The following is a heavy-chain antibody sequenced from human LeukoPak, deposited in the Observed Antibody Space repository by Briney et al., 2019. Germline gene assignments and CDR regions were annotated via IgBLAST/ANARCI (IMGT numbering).Heavy chain of an antibody. V-gene: IGHV3-48*03. Sequence: PGGSLRLSCAASGFSISSYEMNWVRQAPGKGLEWVSHISSSGSTMWYADSVKGRFTISRDNDKNSLYLQMNSLRAEDTAVYYCARVELAPYYYYMDVWGKGTTVTVSS. D-gene: IGHD1-7*01. J-gene: IGHJ6*03. CDR1: GFSISSYE. CDR2: ISSSGSTM. CDR3: ARVELAPYYYYMDV.